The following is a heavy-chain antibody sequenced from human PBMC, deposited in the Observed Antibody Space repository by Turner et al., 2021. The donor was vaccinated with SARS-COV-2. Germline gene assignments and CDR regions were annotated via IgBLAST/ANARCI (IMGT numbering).Heavy chain of an antibody. CDR2: IGASGGTT. Sequence: EVQLLESGGGVVQHGGSLRISCAASGFTFTSYVMSWVRQAPGKGLEWVSTIGASGGTTYYADSVRDRFTISRDNSKNTLYLQINSLRAEDTALYYCAKDSWDSDYSFDYWGQGTLVTVSS. D-gene: IGHD4-4*01. J-gene: IGHJ4*02. CDR3: AKDSWDSDYSFDY. V-gene: IGHV3-23*01. CDR1: GFTFTSYV.